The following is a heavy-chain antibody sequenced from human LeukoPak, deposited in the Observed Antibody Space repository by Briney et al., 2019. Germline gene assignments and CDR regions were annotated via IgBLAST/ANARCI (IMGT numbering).Heavy chain of an antibody. V-gene: IGHV4-30-2*01. CDR1: GGSISSGGYY. CDR2: IYHSGST. J-gene: IGHJ4*02. D-gene: IGHD2-2*01. Sequence: SETLSLTCTVSGGSISSGGYYWSWIRQPPGKGLEWIGYIYHSGSTYYNPSLQSRVTMSVDTSTDQFSLRLSSVTAADTAVYYCARLNLPALKGAFDYWGQGTLVTVSS. CDR3: ARLNLPALKGAFDY.